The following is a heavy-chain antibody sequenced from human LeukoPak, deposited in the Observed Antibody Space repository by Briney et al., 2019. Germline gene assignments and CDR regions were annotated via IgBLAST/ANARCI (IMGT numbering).Heavy chain of an antibody. V-gene: IGHV3-48*04. J-gene: IGHJ4*02. CDR2: IGIWNSPI. D-gene: IGHD1-26*01. CDR1: GFTFSNYA. Sequence: GGSLRLSCAASGFTFSNYAMSWVRQAPGKGLEWVSFIGIWNSPIHYADSVRGRFTISRDNAKNSIYLQMNSLRVEDTAVYYCARDRGNSIVGADFDSWGQGTLVTVSS. CDR3: ARDRGNSIVGADFDS.